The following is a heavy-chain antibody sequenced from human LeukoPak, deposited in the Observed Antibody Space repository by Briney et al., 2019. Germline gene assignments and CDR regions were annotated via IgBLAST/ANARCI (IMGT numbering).Heavy chain of an antibody. CDR1: GGSISSRSYY. J-gene: IGHJ1*01. Sequence: SETLSLTCTVSGGSISSRSYYWGWIRQPPGKGLEWIGSIYYSGSTYYNPSLKSRVTISVDTSKNQFSLKLSSVTAADTAVYYCAGEGNYALEHWGQGTLVTVSS. V-gene: IGHV4-39*01. D-gene: IGHD1-7*01. CDR2: IYYSGST. CDR3: AGEGNYALEH.